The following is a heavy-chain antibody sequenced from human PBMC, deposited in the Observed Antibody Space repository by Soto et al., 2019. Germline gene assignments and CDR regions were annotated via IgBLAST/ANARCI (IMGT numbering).Heavy chain of an antibody. CDR2: IYVSGSV. V-gene: IGHV4-4*07. D-gene: IGHD2-15*01. Sequence: SETLSLTCTVSGASLSSYYWSWIRQSAGKGLEWIGRIYVSGSVNYNPSLKSRVTMSVDTSKNQFSLKLRSVTAADTAMEYCATSYFITSSCYNGHHWFDPWGQGSLVTVSS. CDR1: GASLSSYY. CDR3: ATSYFITSSCYNGHHWFDP. J-gene: IGHJ5*02.